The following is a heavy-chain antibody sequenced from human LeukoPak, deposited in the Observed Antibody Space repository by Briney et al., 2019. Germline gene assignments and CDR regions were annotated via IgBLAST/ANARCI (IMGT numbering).Heavy chain of an antibody. J-gene: IGHJ4*02. V-gene: IGHV3-74*01. CDR1: GFTFSSYW. D-gene: IGHD1-26*01. CDR3: AKGGGRVGADY. Sequence: PGGSLRLSCAASGFTFSSYWMHWVRQAPGKGLVWVSRITSDGRSTSYADFVKGRFTIARDNAKNTLYLQMNSLRADDTAVYYCAKGGGRVGADYWGQGTLVTVSS. CDR2: ITSDGRST.